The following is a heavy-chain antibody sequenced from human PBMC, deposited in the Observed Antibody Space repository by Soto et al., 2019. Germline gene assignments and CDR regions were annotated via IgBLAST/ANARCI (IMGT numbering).Heavy chain of an antibody. CDR3: AREIRYFDWSPRGDAFDI. Sequence: SETLSLTCTVSGGSISSGGYYWSWIRQHPGKGLEWIGYIYYSGSTYYNPSLKSRVTISVDTSKNHFFLKLSSVTGADTAVYYCAREIRYFDWSPRGDAFDIWGQGTMVTVSS. D-gene: IGHD3-9*01. CDR2: IYYSGST. J-gene: IGHJ3*02. V-gene: IGHV4-31*03. CDR1: GGSISSGGYY.